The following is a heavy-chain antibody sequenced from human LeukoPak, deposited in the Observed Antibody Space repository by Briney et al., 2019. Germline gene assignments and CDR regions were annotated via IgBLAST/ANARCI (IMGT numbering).Heavy chain of an antibody. D-gene: IGHD3-22*01. V-gene: IGHV5-51*01. CDR1: GYSFTSYW. CDR3: ARGARNTYYYDSSGYTPLDY. CDR2: IYPGDSDT. Sequence: GESLKISCKGSGYSFTSYWIGWVRQMPGKGLEWMGIIYPGDSDTRYIPSLQGQVTISADKSISTAYLQWRSLKASDTAMYYCARGARNTYYYDSSGYTPLDYWGQGTLVTVSS. J-gene: IGHJ4*02.